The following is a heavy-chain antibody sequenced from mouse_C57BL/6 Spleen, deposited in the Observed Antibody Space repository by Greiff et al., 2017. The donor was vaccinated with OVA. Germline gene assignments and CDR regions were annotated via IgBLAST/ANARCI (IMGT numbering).Heavy chain of an antibody. CDR1: GYTFTSYW. CDR2: IYPSDSET. Sequence: QVQLQQPGAELVRPGSSVKLSCKASGYTFTSYWMDWVKQRPGQGLEWIGNIYPSDSETHYNQKFKDKATLTVDKSSSTAYMQLSSLTSEDSAVYYCARGNYSNLDYWGQGTTLTVSS. J-gene: IGHJ2*01. CDR3: ARGNYSNLDY. V-gene: IGHV1-61*01. D-gene: IGHD2-5*01.